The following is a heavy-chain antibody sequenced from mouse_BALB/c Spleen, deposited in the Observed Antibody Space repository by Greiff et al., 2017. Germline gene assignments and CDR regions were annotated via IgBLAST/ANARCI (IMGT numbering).Heavy chain of an antibody. V-gene: IGHV5-6-3*01. CDR3: ARDRRDGYSY. J-gene: IGHJ2*01. Sequence: DVMLVESGGGLVQPGGSLKLSCAASGFTFSSYGMSWVRQTPDKRLELVATINSNGGSTYYPDSVKGRFTISRDNAKNTLYLQMSSLKSEDTAMYYCARDRRDGYSYWGQGTTLTVSS. CDR2: INSNGGST. CDR1: GFTFSSYG. D-gene: IGHD2-3*01.